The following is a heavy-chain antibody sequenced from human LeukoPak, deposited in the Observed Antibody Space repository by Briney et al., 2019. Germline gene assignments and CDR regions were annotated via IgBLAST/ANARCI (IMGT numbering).Heavy chain of an antibody. CDR2: ISGSGGNT. J-gene: IGHJ4*02. CDR1: GFTFSSYA. Sequence: PGGSLRLSCAASGFTFSSYAMSWVRQAPGKGLEWVSTISGSGGNTYYTDSVKGRFIIPRDNPKNTLYRQMNSLRAEDTAVYYCAKGRRGSDSFDYWGQGTLVTVPS. D-gene: IGHD5-12*01. CDR3: AKGRRGSDSFDY. V-gene: IGHV3-23*01.